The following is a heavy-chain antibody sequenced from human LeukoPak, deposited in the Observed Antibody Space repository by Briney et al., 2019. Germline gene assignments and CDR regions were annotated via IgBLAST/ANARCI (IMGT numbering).Heavy chain of an antibody. CDR3: ASQRVETPYYYYGMDV. Sequence: SETLSLTCTVSGGSISSSSYYWGWIRQPPGKGLEWIVSIYYSGSTYYNPSLKSRFTISVDTSKNQFSLKLSSVTAADTAVYYCASQRVETPYYYYGMDVWGQGTTVTVSS. D-gene: IGHD2-15*01. CDR2: IYYSGST. J-gene: IGHJ6*02. CDR1: GGSISSSSYY. V-gene: IGHV4-39*01.